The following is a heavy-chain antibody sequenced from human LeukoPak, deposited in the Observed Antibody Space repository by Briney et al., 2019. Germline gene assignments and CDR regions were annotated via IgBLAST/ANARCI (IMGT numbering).Heavy chain of an antibody. Sequence: GASVKVSCKASGYTFTSYGISWVRQAPGQGLEWMGWISAYNGNTNYAQKLQGRVTMTTDTSTSTAYMELRSLRSDDTAVYYCARDLSYDSSGKPHQGKGYWGQGTLVTVSS. CDR1: GYTFTSYG. V-gene: IGHV1-18*01. D-gene: IGHD3-22*01. CDR3: ARDLSYDSSGKPHQGKGY. J-gene: IGHJ4*02. CDR2: ISAYNGNT.